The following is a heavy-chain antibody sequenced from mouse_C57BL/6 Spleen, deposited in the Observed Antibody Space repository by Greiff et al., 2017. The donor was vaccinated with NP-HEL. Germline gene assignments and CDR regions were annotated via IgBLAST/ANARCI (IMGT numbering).Heavy chain of an antibody. D-gene: IGHD1-1*01. CDR1: GYTFTDYE. CDR3: TRVTTVGFDY. Sequence: QVQLQQSGAELVRPGASVTLSCKASGYTFTDYEIHWVKQTPVHGLEWIGAIDPETGGAAYNQKFKCKAILTADKSSSKAYMELRSLTSEDSAVYYCTRVTTVGFDYWGQGTTLTVSS. V-gene: IGHV1-15*01. CDR2: IDPETGGA. J-gene: IGHJ2*01.